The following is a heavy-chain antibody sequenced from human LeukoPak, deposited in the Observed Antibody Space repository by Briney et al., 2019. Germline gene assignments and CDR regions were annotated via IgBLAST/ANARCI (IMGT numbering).Heavy chain of an antibody. CDR3: ARSTYDYVWGSYEY. D-gene: IGHD3-16*01. J-gene: IGHJ4*02. CDR2: IYHNGST. CDR1: GGSFSGYY. Sequence: SETLSLTCAVYGGSFSGYYWTWIRQPPGKGLEWIGEIYHNGSTNYNPSLKSRVTISVDTSKSQFSLKLSSVTAADTAVYYCARSTYDYVWGSYEYWGQGTLVTVSS. V-gene: IGHV4-34*01.